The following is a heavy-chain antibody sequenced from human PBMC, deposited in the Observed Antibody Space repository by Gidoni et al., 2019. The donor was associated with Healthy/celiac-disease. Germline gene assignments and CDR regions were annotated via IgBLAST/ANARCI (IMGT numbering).Heavy chain of an antibody. CDR3: AHGSSSSWFSFWFDP. V-gene: IGHV2-5*02. J-gene: IGHJ5*02. CDR1: GFARSTSGVG. CDR2: IYWDDDK. Sequence: QNTLKESGPTLVNPTQTPTLTCTSPGFARSTSGVGVGWIRQPPGKALEWLALIYWDDDKRYSPSLKSRLTITKDTSKNQVVLTMTNMDPVDPATYYCAHGSSSSWFSFWFDPWGQGTLGTVSS. D-gene: IGHD6-13*01.